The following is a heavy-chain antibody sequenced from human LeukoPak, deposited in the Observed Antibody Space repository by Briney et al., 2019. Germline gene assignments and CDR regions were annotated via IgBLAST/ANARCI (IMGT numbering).Heavy chain of an antibody. Sequence: GGSLRLSCAASGFTVSSNYMSWVRQAPGKGLEWVSVIYSGGSTYYADSVKGRFTISRDNSKNTLYLQMNSLRAEDTAVYYCAREAIYCSGGSCYSSFDYWGQGTLVTVSS. J-gene: IGHJ4*02. D-gene: IGHD2-15*01. CDR2: IYSGGST. V-gene: IGHV3-53*01. CDR1: GFTVSSNY. CDR3: AREAIYCSGGSCYSSFDY.